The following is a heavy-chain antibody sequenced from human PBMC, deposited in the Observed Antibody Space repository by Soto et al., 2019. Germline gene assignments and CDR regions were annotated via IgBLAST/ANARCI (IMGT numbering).Heavy chain of an antibody. V-gene: IGHV4-4*02. J-gene: IGHJ4*02. CDR3: ARDRAVSARGSFDY. Sequence: QVQLQESGPGLVEPSGTLSLTCAVSGGSVSSTNWWSWVRQPPGKGLEWIGEIYYSGSTYYNPSLKSRVTISVDKSKNQFSLRLSSVTAADTAVYFCARDRAVSARGSFDYWGQGTLVTVSS. CDR2: IYYSGST. CDR1: GGSVSSTNW. D-gene: IGHD6-19*01.